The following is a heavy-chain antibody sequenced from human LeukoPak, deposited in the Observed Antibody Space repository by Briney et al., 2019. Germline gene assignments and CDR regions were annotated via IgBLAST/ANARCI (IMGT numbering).Heavy chain of an antibody. CDR2: INHSGST. CDR3: ARVGSYYYVDY. J-gene: IGHJ4*02. CDR1: GASFSGYY. D-gene: IGHD1-26*01. Sequence: AETLSLTCAVYGASFSGYYWSWIRQPPGKGLEWIGEINHSGSTNYNPSLKSRVTISVDTSKNQFSLKLSSVTAADTAVYYCARVGSYYYVDYWGQGTLVTVSS. V-gene: IGHV4-34*01.